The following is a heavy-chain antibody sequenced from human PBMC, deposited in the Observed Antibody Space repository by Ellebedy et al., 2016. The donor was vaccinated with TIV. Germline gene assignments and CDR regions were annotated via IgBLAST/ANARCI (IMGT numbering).Heavy chain of an antibody. D-gene: IGHD3-9*01. Sequence: ASVKVSXXASGYTFTGYYMHWVRQAPGQGLQWMGWINPNGGDTNYAQNFQGRVATTRDTSISTAYMELSRLRSDDTAVYYCARGGPQYYGILTGPKYWGQGTLVTVSS. J-gene: IGHJ1*01. CDR1: GYTFTGYY. V-gene: IGHV1-2*02. CDR2: INPNGGDT. CDR3: ARGGPQYYGILTGPKY.